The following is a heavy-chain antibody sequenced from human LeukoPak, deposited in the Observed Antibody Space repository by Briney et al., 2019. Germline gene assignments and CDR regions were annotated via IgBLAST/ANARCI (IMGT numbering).Heavy chain of an antibody. V-gene: IGHV1-2*02. J-gene: IGHJ3*02. CDR3: AKGSSSSPFDAFDI. CDR1: GYTFTGYY. CDR2: INPNSGGT. D-gene: IGHD6-13*01. Sequence: GASVKVSCKASGYTFTGYYMHWVRQAPGQGLEWMGWINPNSGGTNYAQKFQGRVTMTRDTSISTAYMELSRLRSDDTAVYYCAKGSSSSPFDAFDIWGQGTMVTVSS.